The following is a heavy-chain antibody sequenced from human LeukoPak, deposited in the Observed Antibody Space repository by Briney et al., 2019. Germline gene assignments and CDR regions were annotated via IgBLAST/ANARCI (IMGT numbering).Heavy chain of an antibody. J-gene: IGHJ6*03. D-gene: IGHD1-26*01. CDR1: GGTFTSYD. V-gene: IGHV1-8*01. Sequence: ASVKVSCKASGGTFTSYDINWVRQATGQGLEWMGWMNPNSGNTGYAQKFQGRVTMTRNTSISTAYMELSSLRSEDTAVYYCARGRDSGSYSDYYYYYMDVWGKGTTVTVSS. CDR2: MNPNSGNT. CDR3: ARGRDSGSYSDYYYYYMDV.